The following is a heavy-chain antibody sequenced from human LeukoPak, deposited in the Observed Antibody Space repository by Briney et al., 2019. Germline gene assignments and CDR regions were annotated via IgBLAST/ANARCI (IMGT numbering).Heavy chain of an antibody. CDR1: GFTFSSYW. J-gene: IGHJ6*03. D-gene: IGHD5-18*01. CDR3: ARGVQLWLQSHYYYYYMDV. V-gene: IGHV3-7*03. CDR2: IKQDGSEK. Sequence: GGSLRLSCAASGFTFSSYWMSWVRQAPGKGLEWVANIKQDGSEKYYVDSVKGRFTISRDNAKNSLYLQMNSLRAEDTAVYYCARGVQLWLQSHYYYYYMDVWGKGTTVTVSS.